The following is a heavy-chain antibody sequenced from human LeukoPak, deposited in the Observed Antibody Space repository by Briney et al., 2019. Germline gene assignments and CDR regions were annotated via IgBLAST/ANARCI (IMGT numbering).Heavy chain of an antibody. D-gene: IGHD6-19*01. J-gene: IGHJ4*02. CDR2: IYSGGST. CDR1: GFTVSSNY. CDR3: ARGVSGWYIFDY. V-gene: IGHV3-53*01. Sequence: PGGSLRLSCAASGFTVSSNYMSWVRQAPGKGLEWVSVIYSGGSTYYADSVKGRFTISRDNPKNTLYLQMNSLRAEDTAVYYCARGVSGWYIFDYWGQGTLVTVSS.